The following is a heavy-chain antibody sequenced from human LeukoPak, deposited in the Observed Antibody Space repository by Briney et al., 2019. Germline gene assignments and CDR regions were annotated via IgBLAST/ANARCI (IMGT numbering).Heavy chain of an antibody. J-gene: IGHJ4*02. CDR1: GFTFSTYW. Sequence: GGSLRLSCAASGFTFSTYWMHWVRQAPGKGLVWVSRINTDGSSTNYADSVKGRFTISRDNAKNSLYLQMNSLRAEDTAVYYCARCQYNSSPDFWGQGTLVTVSS. D-gene: IGHD6-13*01. V-gene: IGHV3-74*01. CDR3: ARCQYNSSPDF. CDR2: INTDGSST.